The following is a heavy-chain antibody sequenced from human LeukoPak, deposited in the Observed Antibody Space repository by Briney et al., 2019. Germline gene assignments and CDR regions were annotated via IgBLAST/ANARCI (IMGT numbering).Heavy chain of an antibody. CDR1: GFTFSSYS. V-gene: IGHV3-48*01. CDR3: AKGSRCSSTSCYMFDFDY. D-gene: IGHD2-2*02. CDR2: ISSSSSTI. J-gene: IGHJ4*02. Sequence: GGSLRLSCAASGFTFSSYSMNWVRQAPGKGLEWVSYISSSSSTIYYADSVKGRFTISRDNAKNSLYLQMNSLRAEDTAVYYCAKGSRCSSTSCYMFDFDYWGQGTLVTVSS.